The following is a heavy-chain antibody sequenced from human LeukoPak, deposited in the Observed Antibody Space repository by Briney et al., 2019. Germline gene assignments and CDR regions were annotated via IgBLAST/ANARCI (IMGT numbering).Heavy chain of an antibody. J-gene: IGHJ5*02. Sequence: PGGSLRLSCAASGFTFSSSALSWVRQAPGKGLEWVSTITKSGGSTYYADSVKGLFTISRDNSKNTLYLQMNSLRAEDTAVYYCARDYLEGDGWSIFDPWGQGTLVTVSS. CDR1: GFTFSSSA. V-gene: IGHV3-23*01. D-gene: IGHD6-19*01. CDR2: ITKSGGST. CDR3: ARDYLEGDGWSIFDP.